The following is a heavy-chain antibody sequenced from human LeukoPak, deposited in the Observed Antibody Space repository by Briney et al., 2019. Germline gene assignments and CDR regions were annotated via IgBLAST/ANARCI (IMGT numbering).Heavy chain of an antibody. CDR3: VRGVSISSSWYNDI. CDR1: GFTFNSYA. CDR2: ISRGGSTT. Sequence: GGSLRLSCAASGFTFNSYAMSWVRQAPGKGLEWVSYISRGGSTTYYADSVKGRFTISRDNAKNSLYLQMNSLRAEDTAVYYCVRGVSISSSWYNDIWGQGTMVTVSS. D-gene: IGHD6-13*01. V-gene: IGHV3-48*04. J-gene: IGHJ3*02.